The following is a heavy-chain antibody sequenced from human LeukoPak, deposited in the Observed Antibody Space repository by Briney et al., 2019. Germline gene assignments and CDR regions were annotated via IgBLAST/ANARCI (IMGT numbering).Heavy chain of an antibody. CDR2: IYHSGST. CDR1: GGSISSSNW. D-gene: IGHD6-13*01. V-gene: IGHV4-4*02. J-gene: IGHJ4*02. Sequence: SETLSLTCAVSGGSISSSNWWSWVRPPPGKGLEWIGEIYHSGSTNYNPSLKSRVTISVDKSKNQFSLKLSSVTAADTAVYYCARGTPGYSSSWDNFDYWGQGTLVTVSS. CDR3: ARGTPGYSSSWDNFDY.